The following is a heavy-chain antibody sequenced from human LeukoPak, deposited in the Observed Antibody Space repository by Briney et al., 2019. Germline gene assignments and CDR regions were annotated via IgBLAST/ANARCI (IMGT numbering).Heavy chain of an antibody. J-gene: IGHJ4*02. V-gene: IGHV3-23*01. CDR1: GFTFSNYA. CDR2: IRDSGSST. CDR3: AKYGPQDSGSSHFDY. Sequence: GGSLRLSCAASGFTFSNYAMSWVRQAPGKGLEWVSAIRDSGSSTHYADSVKGRFTTSRDNSKNTLFLQMNSLRAEDTAIYYCAKYGPQDSGSSHFDYWGQGALVTVSS. D-gene: IGHD1-26*01.